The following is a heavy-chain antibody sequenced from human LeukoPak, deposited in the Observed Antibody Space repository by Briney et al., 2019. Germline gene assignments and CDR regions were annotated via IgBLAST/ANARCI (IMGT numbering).Heavy chain of an antibody. V-gene: IGHV3-23*01. J-gene: IGHJ6*01. D-gene: IGHD3-10*01. CDR3: ARDYGRSRDYGMDV. Sequence: GGSLRLSCAASGFSFNTYAMSWVRQAPGKGLEWVSAISNTGGSTYYADSVKGRFTISRDKSKNTLSLQMNSLRAEDTAVYYCARDYGRSRDYGMDVWGQGTTVTVSS. CDR1: GFSFNTYA. CDR2: ISNTGGST.